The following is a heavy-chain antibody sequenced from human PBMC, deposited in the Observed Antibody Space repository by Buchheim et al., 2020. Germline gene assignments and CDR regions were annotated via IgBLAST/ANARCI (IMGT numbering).Heavy chain of an antibody. D-gene: IGHD6-13*01. CDR2: INHSGST. CDR1: GGSFSGYY. J-gene: IGHJ4*02. V-gene: IGHV4-34*01. CDR3: ARGQGSSWYWSKRVDY. Sequence: QVQLQQWGAGLLKPSETLSLTCAVYGGSFSGYYWSWIRQPPGKGLEWIGEINHSGSTNYNPSLKSRVTISVDTSKNQFSLKLSSVTAADTVVYYCARGQGSSWYWSKRVDYWGQGTL.